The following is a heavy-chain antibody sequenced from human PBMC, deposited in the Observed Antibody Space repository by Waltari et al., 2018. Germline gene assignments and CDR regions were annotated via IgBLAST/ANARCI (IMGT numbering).Heavy chain of an antibody. CDR1: GFTFASYA. D-gene: IGHD3-3*01. CDR3: AKSGLQSSGFGYFFDY. J-gene: IGHJ4*02. CDR2: ISGSGGST. Sequence: ELQLVESGGGLVQPGGSLSLSCAACGFTFASYAMTWVRPAPGKGLEWVSGISGSGGSTYYADSVKGRFTISRDNSESTLYLQMNSLRAEDTAVYYCAKSGLQSSGFGYFFDYWGQGTLVTVSA. V-gene: IGHV3-23*04.